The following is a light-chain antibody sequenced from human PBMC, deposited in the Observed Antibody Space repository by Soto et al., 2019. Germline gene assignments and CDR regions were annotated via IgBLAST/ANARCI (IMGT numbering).Light chain of an antibody. V-gene: IGKV3-20*01. Sequence: EIVMTQSPATLSVSPGERATLSCRASQSISSSLAWYQQKPGQAPRLLIYGTSNRATGIPDRFSGSGSGTDFSLTISSLEPGDLAVYYCQQYGSSPRTFGQGTKVDIK. CDR2: GTS. J-gene: IGKJ1*01. CDR1: QSISSS. CDR3: QQYGSSPRT.